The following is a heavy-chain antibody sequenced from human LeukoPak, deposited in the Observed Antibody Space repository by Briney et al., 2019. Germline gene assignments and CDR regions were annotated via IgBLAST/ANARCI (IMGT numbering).Heavy chain of an antibody. CDR2: IDPSDSYT. Sequence: GESLRISCKGSGYSFTSYWISWVRQMPGKGLEWMGRIDPSDSYTNYSPSFQGHVTISADKSISTAYLQWGSLKASDTAMYYWASRGYSPFDYWGQGTLVTVSS. CDR3: ASRGYSPFDY. J-gene: IGHJ4*02. CDR1: GYSFTSYW. V-gene: IGHV5-10-1*01. D-gene: IGHD3-22*01.